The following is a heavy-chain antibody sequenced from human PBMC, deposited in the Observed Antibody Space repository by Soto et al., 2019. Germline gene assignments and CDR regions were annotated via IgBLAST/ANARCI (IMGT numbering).Heavy chain of an antibody. CDR2: IIPIFGTA. Sequence: QVQLVQSGAEVKKPGSSVKVSCKASGGTFSSYAISWVRQAPGQGLEWMGGIIPIFGTANYAQKFQGRVTITADKSTSTAYMELSSLRSEDTAVYYCARDGGFGVKWVNWFDPWGQGILVTVSS. D-gene: IGHD3-10*01. J-gene: IGHJ5*02. CDR1: GGTFSSYA. CDR3: ARDGGFGVKWVNWFDP. V-gene: IGHV1-69*06.